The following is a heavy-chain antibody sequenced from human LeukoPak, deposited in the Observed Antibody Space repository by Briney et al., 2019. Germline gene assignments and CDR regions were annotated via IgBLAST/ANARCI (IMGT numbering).Heavy chain of an antibody. Sequence: GGSLRLSCAASGVTVSSSHMNWVRQAPGKGLEWVSVIYSGGSTHYADSVKGRFTISRDNSKNTVYLQMNSVGVEDTAVYYCAAGRVFDYWGQGTLVTVSS. CDR2: IYSGGST. V-gene: IGHV3-66*01. J-gene: IGHJ4*02. CDR1: GVTVSSSH. CDR3: AAGRVFDY.